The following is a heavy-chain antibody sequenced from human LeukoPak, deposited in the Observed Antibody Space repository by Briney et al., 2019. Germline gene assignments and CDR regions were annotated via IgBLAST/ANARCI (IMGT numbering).Heavy chain of an antibody. CDR2: INSDGRST. CDR1: ASTLSSYW. Sequence: GRSLRLSCAPSASTLSSYWMHWVRPAPGKGLVWVSRINSDGRSTSYADSVKGRFTISRDNAKNTLYLQMNSLRAEDTAVYYCARDPAYSSGWYFDYWGQGTLVTVSS. V-gene: IGHV3-74*01. J-gene: IGHJ4*02. CDR3: ARDPAYSSGWYFDY. D-gene: IGHD6-19*01.